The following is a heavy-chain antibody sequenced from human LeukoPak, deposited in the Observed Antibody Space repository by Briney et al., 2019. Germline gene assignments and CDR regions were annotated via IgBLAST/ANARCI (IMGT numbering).Heavy chain of an antibody. CDR2: IYYSGGT. D-gene: IGHD6-19*01. Sequence: SETLSLTCTVSGGSISSGGYYWSWPRQHPGKGLEWIGYIYYSGGTYYNPSLKSRVTISVDTSKNQFSLKLSSVTAADTAVYYCARAPFGRPGIAVAGSDAFDIWGQGTMVAVSS. J-gene: IGHJ3*02. V-gene: IGHV4-31*03. CDR3: ARAPFGRPGIAVAGSDAFDI. CDR1: GGSISSGGYY.